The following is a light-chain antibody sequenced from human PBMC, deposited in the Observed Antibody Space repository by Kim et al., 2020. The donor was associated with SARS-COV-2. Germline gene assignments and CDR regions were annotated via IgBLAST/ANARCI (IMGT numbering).Light chain of an antibody. J-gene: IGLJ3*02. CDR1: SSNIGNNA. V-gene: IGLV1-36*01. CDR2: YDD. CDR3: AAWDDRLNGPV. Sequence: RQRVTISCSGSSSNIGNNAVNWYQQLPGKAPKLLIYYDDQLPSGVSDRFSGSKSGTSASLAISGLQSKDEADYYCAAWDDRLNGPVFGGGTKLTVL.